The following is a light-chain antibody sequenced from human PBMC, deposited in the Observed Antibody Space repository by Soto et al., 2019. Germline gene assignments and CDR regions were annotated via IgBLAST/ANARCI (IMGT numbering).Light chain of an antibody. CDR2: AAS. Sequence: DNQMTQSPSSLFASVRDRSTHTFRASQSISSYLNWYQQKPGKAPKLLIYAASSLQSGVPSRFSGSGSGTDFTLTISSLQPEDFATYYCQQSYSTPITFGQGTRLEIK. CDR3: QQSYSTPIT. J-gene: IGKJ5*01. CDR1: QSISSY. V-gene: IGKV1-39*01.